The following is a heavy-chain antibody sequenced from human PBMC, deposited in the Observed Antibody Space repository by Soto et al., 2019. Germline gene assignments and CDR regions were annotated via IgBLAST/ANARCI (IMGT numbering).Heavy chain of an antibody. Sequence: GGSLRLSCAASGFTFSSYGMHWVRQAPGKGLESVAVISYDGSNNYYADSVKGRLTISRDNSKSTLYLQMNRLRAEDTAVYYCAKERAPLLRYFDWFPGYWGQGTLVTVSS. CDR2: ISYDGSNN. D-gene: IGHD3-9*01. CDR3: AKERAPLLRYFDWFPGY. V-gene: IGHV3-30*18. J-gene: IGHJ4*02. CDR1: GFTFSSYG.